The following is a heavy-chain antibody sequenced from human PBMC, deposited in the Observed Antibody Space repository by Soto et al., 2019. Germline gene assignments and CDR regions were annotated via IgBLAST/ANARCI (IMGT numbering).Heavy chain of an antibody. J-gene: IGHJ4*02. Sequence: EVQLVESGGGLVQPGGSLRLSCAASGLTFSNYWMHLVRHAPGKRLVWVSRIVGDGSDTRYAESVKGRFTVSRDNAKTMVSLHMSSLRVDDTAVYYCAAHRRGWQEDYWGQGPLVTVSS. CDR2: IVGDGSDT. CDR1: GLTFSNYW. CDR3: AAHRRGWQEDY. V-gene: IGHV3-74*01. D-gene: IGHD6-19*01.